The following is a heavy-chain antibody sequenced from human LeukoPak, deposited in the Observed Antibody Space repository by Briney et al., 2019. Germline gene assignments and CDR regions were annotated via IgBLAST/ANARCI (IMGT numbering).Heavy chain of an antibody. D-gene: IGHD1-7*01. CDR1: GYTFTGHY. J-gene: IGHJ4*02. Sequence: ASVKVSCKASGYTFTGHYMHWVRQAPGQGLEWMGRINPNSGGTNYGQKFQGRVTMTRDTSISTAYMELSRLRSDDTAVYYCASALELELRLLSYWGQGTLVTVSS. CDR2: INPNSGGT. V-gene: IGHV1-2*06. CDR3: ASALELELRLLSY.